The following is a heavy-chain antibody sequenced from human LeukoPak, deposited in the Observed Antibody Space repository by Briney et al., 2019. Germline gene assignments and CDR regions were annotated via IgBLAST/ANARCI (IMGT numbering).Heavy chain of an antibody. CDR2: IGPNGGDA. CDR1: GFTFSNYA. D-gene: IGHD3-16*01. J-gene: IGHJ6*02. Sequence: PGGSLRLSCSASGFTFSNYAMNWFRQAPGKGLEYVSVIGPNGGDAYYADSVKGRFTISRDNSKNTLYLQMSNLRAEDTAVYFCARGGGLDVWGQGATVTVSS. V-gene: IGHV3-64D*06. CDR3: ARGGGLDV.